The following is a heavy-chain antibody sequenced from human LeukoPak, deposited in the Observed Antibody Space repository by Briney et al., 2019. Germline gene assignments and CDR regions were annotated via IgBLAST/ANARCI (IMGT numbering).Heavy chain of an antibody. J-gene: IGHJ3*01. V-gene: IGHV3-23*01. CDR1: GFTFSSYA. Sequence: GGSLRLSCAASGFTFSSYAMSWVRQAPGKGLEWGSAISGSGGSTYYADSVKGRFTISRDNSKNTLYLQMNSLRAEDTAVYYCAKRLEVRATAYDAFDLWGQGTMVTVSS. CDR2: ISGSGGST. CDR3: AKRLEVRATAYDAFDL. D-gene: IGHD1-26*01.